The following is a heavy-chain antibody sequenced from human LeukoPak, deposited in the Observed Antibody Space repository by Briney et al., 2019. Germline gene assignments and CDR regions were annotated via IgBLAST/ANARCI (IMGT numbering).Heavy chain of an antibody. J-gene: IGHJ4*02. D-gene: IGHD6-6*01. V-gene: IGHV3-30*18. CDR2: ISYDGSNK. Sequence: GGSLRLSCAASGFTFSSYGMHWVRQAPGKGLEWVAVISYDGSNKYYADSVKGRFTISRDNSKNTLYLQMNSLRAEDTAVYYCAKDREEYSSSHYFDYWGQGTLVTVSS. CDR1: GFTFSSYG. CDR3: AKDREEYSSSHYFDY.